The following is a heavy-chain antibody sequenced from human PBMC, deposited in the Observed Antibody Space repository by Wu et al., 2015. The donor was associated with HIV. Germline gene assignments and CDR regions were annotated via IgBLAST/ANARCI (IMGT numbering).Heavy chain of an antibody. CDR2: IIPLLGTT. J-gene: IGHJ4*02. CDR1: EDTVSSSG. D-gene: IGHD3-9*01. V-gene: IGHV1-69*04. Sequence: QVQLVQSGAEVKKPGSSVKVSCKTSEDTVSSSGISWVRQAPGQGLEWMGRIIPLLGTTHYAQKFQGRVTMTTDTSTSTAYMELRSLRSDDTAVYYCARDHYNDILTGYFTYFDYWGQGTMLTVSS. CDR3: ARDHYNDILTGYFTYFDY.